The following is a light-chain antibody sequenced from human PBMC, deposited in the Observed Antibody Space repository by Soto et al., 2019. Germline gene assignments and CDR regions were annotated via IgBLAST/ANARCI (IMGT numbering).Light chain of an antibody. J-gene: IGLJ1*01. CDR2: DVS. CDR3: CSYADSNTFL. CDR1: SSDVGGSNH. V-gene: IGLV2-11*02. Sequence: QSALTQPRSVSGSPGQSVTISCTGTSSDVGGSNHVSWYHHHPDKAPQLIIYDVSKRPSGVPGRFSGSKSGNTASLTISGLQAEDGADYYCCSYADSNTFLSGNGTKVTVL.